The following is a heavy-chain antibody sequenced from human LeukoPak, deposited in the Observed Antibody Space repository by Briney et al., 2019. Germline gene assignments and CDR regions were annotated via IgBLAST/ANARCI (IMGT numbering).Heavy chain of an antibody. CDR2: MNPNSGDT. CDR3: ASKAGNFQLRPTFDF. Sequence: ASVKVSCKVSGYTSTDYLIHWVRQVPGQGLEWMGWMNPNSGDTSYAQRFHDRVMMTRDTSDTTVYLEVTSLTSDDTAVFYCASKAGNFQLRPTFDFWGQGTLLIVSS. J-gene: IGHJ4*02. D-gene: IGHD1-1*01. CDR1: GYTSTDYL. V-gene: IGHV1-2*02.